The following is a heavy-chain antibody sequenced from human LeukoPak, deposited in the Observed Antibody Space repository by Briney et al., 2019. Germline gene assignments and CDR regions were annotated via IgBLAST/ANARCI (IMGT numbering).Heavy chain of an antibody. V-gene: IGHV4-59*01. J-gene: IGHJ4*02. CDR3: ARTTFTYYDFWSGYYKYYSDY. CDR2: IYYSGST. Sequence: SETLSLTCTVSGGSISRYYWSWIRQPPGKGLEWIGYIYYSGSTNYNPSLKSRVTISVDTSKNQFSLKLSSVTAADTAAYYCARTTFTYYDFWSGYYKYYSDYWGQGTLVTVSS. CDR1: GGSISRYY. D-gene: IGHD3-3*01.